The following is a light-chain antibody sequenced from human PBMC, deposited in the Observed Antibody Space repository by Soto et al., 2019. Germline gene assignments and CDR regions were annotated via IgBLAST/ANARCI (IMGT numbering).Light chain of an antibody. CDR2: EGS. CDR3: QQRSDWPLT. CDR1: QAVNGH. Sequence: ENILTQSPATLSLSAGERATLSGRASQAVNGHLAWYQHKPGQAPRLLIYEGSTRATGIPARFSGSGSGTDFILTISSLEPEDFAVYYCQQRSDWPLTFGGGTKVEI. V-gene: IGKV3-11*01. J-gene: IGKJ4*01.